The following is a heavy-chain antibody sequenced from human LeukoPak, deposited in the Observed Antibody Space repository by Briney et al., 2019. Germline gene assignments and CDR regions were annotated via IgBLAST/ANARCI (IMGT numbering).Heavy chain of an antibody. J-gene: IGHJ4*02. CDR2: ISATSTTI. CDR3: ATYRQVLLPFES. Sequence: PGGSLRLSCEASGFTFSTYSMNWVRQAPGKGLEWLSYISATSTTIYYADSVKGRFTVSRDNAKNSLHLQMNSLRAEDTAIYYCATYRQVLLPFESWGQGTLVTVSS. CDR1: GFTFSTYS. V-gene: IGHV3-48*01. D-gene: IGHD2-8*02.